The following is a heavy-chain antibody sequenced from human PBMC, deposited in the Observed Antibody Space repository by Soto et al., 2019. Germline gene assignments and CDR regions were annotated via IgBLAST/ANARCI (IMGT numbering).Heavy chain of an antibody. CDR1: GFTFSSYG. J-gene: IGHJ4*02. V-gene: IGHV3-30*18. D-gene: IGHD1-1*01. CDR2: ISYDGSNK. CDR3: AKAATGTTGTTAIDY. Sequence: QVQLVESGGGVVQPGRSLRLSCAASGFTFSSYGMHWVRQAPGKGLEWVAVISYDGSNKYYVDSVKGRFTISRDNSKNTLYLQMNSLRAEDTAVYYCAKAATGTTGTTAIDYWGQGTLVTVSS.